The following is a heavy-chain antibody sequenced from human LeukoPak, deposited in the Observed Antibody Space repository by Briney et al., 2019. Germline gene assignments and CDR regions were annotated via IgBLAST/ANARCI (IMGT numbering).Heavy chain of an antibody. J-gene: IGHJ6*02. V-gene: IGHV3-33*01. D-gene: IGHD3-22*01. Sequence: PGGSLRLSCAASGFTFSSYGMHWVRQAPGKGLEWVAVIWYDGSNKYYADSVKGRFTFSRDNSKNTLYLQMNSLRAEDTAVYYCARGQNYYDSRLYYYYGMDVWGQGTTVTVSS. CDR2: IWYDGSNK. CDR1: GFTFSSYG. CDR3: ARGQNYYDSRLYYYYGMDV.